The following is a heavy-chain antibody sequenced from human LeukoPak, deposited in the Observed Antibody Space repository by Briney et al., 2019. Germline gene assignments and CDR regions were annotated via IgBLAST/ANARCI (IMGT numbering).Heavy chain of an antibody. D-gene: IGHD6-6*01. Sequence: ASVKVSCKASGYTFTSYGISWVRQAPGQGLEWMGWISAYNGNTNYAQKLQGRVTMTTDTSTSTAYMELRSLRSDDTAVYYCARDSPYSSSYASIDYWGQGTLVTVSS. J-gene: IGHJ4*02. CDR3: ARDSPYSSSYASIDY. CDR1: GYTFTSYG. V-gene: IGHV1-18*01. CDR2: ISAYNGNT.